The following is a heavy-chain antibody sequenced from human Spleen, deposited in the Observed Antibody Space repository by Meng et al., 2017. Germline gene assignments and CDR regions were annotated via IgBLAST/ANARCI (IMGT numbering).Heavy chain of an antibody. Sequence: GGSLRLSCAASGFTFSTYAMNWVRQAPGKGLEWVSRISGSGGSTYYADSVKGRFTISRDNSKNTLYLQMNSLRAEDTAVHYRAREITMVRGVITWFDPWGQGTLVTVSS. J-gene: IGHJ5*02. CDR2: ISGSGGST. D-gene: IGHD3-10*01. V-gene: IGHV3-23*01. CDR1: GFTFSTYA. CDR3: AREITMVRGVITWFDP.